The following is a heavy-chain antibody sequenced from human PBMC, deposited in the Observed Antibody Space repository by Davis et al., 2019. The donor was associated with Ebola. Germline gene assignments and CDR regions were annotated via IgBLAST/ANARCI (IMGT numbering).Heavy chain of an antibody. D-gene: IGHD2-15*01. Sequence: SGPTLVKPTETLTLTCTVSGFSLSNARMGVSWIRQPPGKALEWLAHIFSNDEKSYSTSLKSRLTISKDTSKSQVVLTMTNMDPVDTATYYCARIRGGYYYYGMDVWGQGTTVTVSS. V-gene: IGHV2-26*01. CDR2: IFSNDEK. J-gene: IGHJ6*02. CDR1: GFSLSNARMG. CDR3: ARIRGGYYYYGMDV.